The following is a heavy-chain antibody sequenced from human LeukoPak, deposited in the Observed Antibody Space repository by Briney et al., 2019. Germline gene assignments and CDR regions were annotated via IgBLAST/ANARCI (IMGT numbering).Heavy chain of an antibody. CDR2: IIPIFGTA. Sequence: ASVKVSCKASGGTFSSYAISWVRQAPGQGLEWMGGIIPIFGTANYAQKFQGRVTITADKSTSTAYMELSSLRSEDTAVYYCASNIVATIKVYYYYYMDVWGKGTTVTVSS. D-gene: IGHD5-12*01. CDR3: ASNIVATIKVYYYYYMDV. V-gene: IGHV1-69*06. CDR1: GGTFSSYA. J-gene: IGHJ6*03.